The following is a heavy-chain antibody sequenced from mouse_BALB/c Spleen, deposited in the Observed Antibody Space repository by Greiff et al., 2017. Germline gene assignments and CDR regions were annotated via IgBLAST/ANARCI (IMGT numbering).Heavy chain of an antibody. CDR3: ARDSTMITTGFAY. CDR2: IWAGGST. J-gene: IGHJ3*01. CDR1: GFSLTSYG. Sequence: VQLQQSGPGLVAPSQSLSITCTVSGFSLTSYGVHWVRQPPGKGLEWLGVIWAGGSTNYNSALMSRLSISKDNSKSQVFLKMNSLQTDDTAMYYCARDSTMITTGFAYWGQGTLVTVSA. V-gene: IGHV2-9*02. D-gene: IGHD2-4*01.